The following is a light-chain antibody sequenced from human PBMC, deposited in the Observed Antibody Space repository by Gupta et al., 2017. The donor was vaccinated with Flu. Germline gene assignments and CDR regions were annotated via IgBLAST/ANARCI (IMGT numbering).Light chain of an antibody. CDR2: DDS. J-gene: IGLJ2*01. Sequence: SFVLTQPPSVSVAPGQTARITCGGNKIESKSVHWYQQKPGQVPILLVCDDSDRPSGIPERFSGSNYGTTATITITRVEAGDEADYYCQVWDRSTDHVVFGGGTKLTVL. CDR3: QVWDRSTDHVV. CDR1: KIESKS. V-gene: IGLV3-21*02.